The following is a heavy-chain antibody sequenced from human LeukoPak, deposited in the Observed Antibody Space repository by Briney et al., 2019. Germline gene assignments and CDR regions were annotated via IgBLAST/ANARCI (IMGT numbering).Heavy chain of an antibody. J-gene: IGHJ4*02. V-gene: IGHV4-4*07. CDR1: GVSISRYY. Sequence: SETLSLTCTVSGVSISRYYWSWIRQPAGKGLEWIGRIYTSGSTNYNPSLKSRVNMSVDTSKNQFSLKLSSVTAADTAVYYCARGRFGGTSFDYWGQGTLVTVSS. D-gene: IGHD3-10*01. CDR3: ARGRFGGTSFDY. CDR2: IYTSGST.